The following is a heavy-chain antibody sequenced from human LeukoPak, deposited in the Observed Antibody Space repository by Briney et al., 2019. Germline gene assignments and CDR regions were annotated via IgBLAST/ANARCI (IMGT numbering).Heavy chain of an antibody. J-gene: IGHJ5*02. Sequence: SETLSLTCTVSGGSISSYYWSWIRQPAGKGLEWMGRIYTSGSTNYNPYLKSRVTMSVDTSKNQFSLKLSSVTAADTAVYYCARDFRSTYYDFWSGHQKNNWFDPWGQGTLVTVSS. CDR1: GGSISSYY. CDR3: ARDFRSTYYDFWSGHQKNNWFDP. V-gene: IGHV4-4*07. D-gene: IGHD3-3*01. CDR2: IYTSGST.